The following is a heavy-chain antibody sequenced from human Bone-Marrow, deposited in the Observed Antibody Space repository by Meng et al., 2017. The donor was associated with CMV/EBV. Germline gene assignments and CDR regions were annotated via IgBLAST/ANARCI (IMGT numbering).Heavy chain of an antibody. D-gene: IGHD5-24*01. CDR3: ARETDGYGRFDY. CDR1: GYTFTSYG. J-gene: IGHJ4*02. CDR2: INPNSGGT. Sequence: ASVKVSCKTSGYTFTSYGISWVRQAPGQGLEWMGWINPNSGGTNYAQKFQGRVTMTRDTSISTAYMELSRLRSDDTAVYYCARETDGYGRFDYWGQGTLVTVSS. V-gene: IGHV1-2*02.